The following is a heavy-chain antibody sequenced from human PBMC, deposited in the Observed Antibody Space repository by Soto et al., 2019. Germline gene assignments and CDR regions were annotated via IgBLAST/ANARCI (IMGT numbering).Heavy chain of an antibody. CDR1: GFSLSDATMA. CDR2: IFSNDEK. D-gene: IGHD5-12*01. Sequence: SGPTLVNPTETLTLTCTVSGFSLSDATMAVSWIRQPPGKALEWLAHIFSNDEKSYSTSMKSRLTISKDTSKGRVVLIMTNMDPVDTATYYCARIQMATNYYFDYWGQGTMVTVSS. V-gene: IGHV2-26*01. J-gene: IGHJ4*02. CDR3: ARIQMATNYYFDY.